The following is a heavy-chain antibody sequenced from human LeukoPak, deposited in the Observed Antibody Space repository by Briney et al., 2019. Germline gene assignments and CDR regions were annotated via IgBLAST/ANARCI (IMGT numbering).Heavy chain of an antibody. CDR2: IHHSRST. V-gene: IGHV4-4*02. D-gene: IGHD1-26*01. J-gene: IGHJ3*02. CDR1: GGSISTNNW. Sequence: PSETLSLTCAVSGGSISTNNWWTWVRQPPGKGLEWIGEIHHSRSTDYNPSLKSRVTISPDKSKNQFSLTLTSVTAADTAVYFCARAPLSGTYYTDAFDIWGQGTMVTVSS. CDR3: ARAPLSGTYYTDAFDI.